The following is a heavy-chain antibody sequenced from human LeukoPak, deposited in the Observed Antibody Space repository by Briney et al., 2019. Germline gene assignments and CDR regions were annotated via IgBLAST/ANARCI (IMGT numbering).Heavy chain of an antibody. CDR2: INHSGST. J-gene: IGHJ5*02. Sequence: SETLSLTCAVYGGSFSGYYWSWIRQPPGKGLEWIGEINHSGSTNYNPSLKSRVTISVDTSKNQFSLKLSSVTAADTAVYYCARDDNSSGYYYWFVPWGQGTLVTVSS. CDR3: ARDDNSSGYYYWFVP. V-gene: IGHV4-34*01. CDR1: GGSFSGYY. D-gene: IGHD3-22*01.